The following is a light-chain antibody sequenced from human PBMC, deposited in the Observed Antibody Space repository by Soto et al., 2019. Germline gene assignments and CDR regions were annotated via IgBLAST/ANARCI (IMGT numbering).Light chain of an antibody. Sequence: DIPMTQYPSTLSASVGDRVTITCRASQSISSWLAWYQQKPGKAPKLLIYDASSLESGVPSRFSGSGSGTEFTLTISSLQPDDFATYYCQQYNSYSLTFGGGNKVEIK. V-gene: IGKV1-5*01. CDR1: QSISSW. CDR2: DAS. CDR3: QQYNSYSLT. J-gene: IGKJ4*01.